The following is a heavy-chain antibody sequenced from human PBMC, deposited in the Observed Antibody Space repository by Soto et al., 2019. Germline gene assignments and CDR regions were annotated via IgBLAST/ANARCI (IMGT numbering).Heavy chain of an antibody. CDR2: IYYTGSS. Sequence: QVQLQESGPGLVKPSETLSLTCSVSSGSIRSYYWSWIRQPPGKKMEWIGHIYYTGSSNYNPSRKSRATISIDMAKIQFFLKRSSVTADGTAVYYCAGELDTQGLFDDWGQGTLVTVSS. CDR1: SGSIRSYY. CDR3: AGELDTQGLFDD. D-gene: IGHD1-1*01. J-gene: IGHJ4*02. V-gene: IGHV4-59*01.